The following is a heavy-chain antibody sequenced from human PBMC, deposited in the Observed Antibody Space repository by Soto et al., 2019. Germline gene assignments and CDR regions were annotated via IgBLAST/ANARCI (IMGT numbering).Heavy chain of an antibody. D-gene: IGHD3-22*01. CDR2: IKSKTDGGTT. Sequence: PGGSLRLSCAASGFTFSSAWMSWVRQAPGKGLEWVGRIKSKTDGGTTDYAAPVKGRFTISRDDSKNTLYLQMNSLKTEDTAVYYCTTDVNYYDSSGYQAAAFDIWGQGTMVTVSS. CDR3: TTDVNYYDSSGYQAAAFDI. J-gene: IGHJ3*02. CDR1: GFTFSSAW. V-gene: IGHV3-15*01.